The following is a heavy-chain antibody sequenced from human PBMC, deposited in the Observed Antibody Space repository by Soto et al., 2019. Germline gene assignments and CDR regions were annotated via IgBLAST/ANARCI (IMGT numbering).Heavy chain of an antibody. J-gene: IGHJ6*02. CDR2: ISAYNGNT. CDR1: GYTFTSYG. CDR3: ARDRGRMRVAAAGSQEIYYYYGMDV. Sequence: ASVKVSCKASGYTFTSYGISWVRQAPGQGLEWMGWISAYNGNTNHAQKLQGRVTMTTDTSTSTAYMELRSLRSDDTAVYYCARDRGRMRVAAAGSQEIYYYYGMDVWGQGTTVTVSS. V-gene: IGHV1-18*04. D-gene: IGHD6-13*01.